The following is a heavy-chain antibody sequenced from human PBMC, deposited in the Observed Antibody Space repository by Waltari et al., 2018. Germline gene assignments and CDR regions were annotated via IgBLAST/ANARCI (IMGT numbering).Heavy chain of an antibody. CDR1: GFTLGSYW. J-gene: IGHJ6*02. CDR3: ATGSTARGYYGMDV. D-gene: IGHD3-10*01. CDR2: IKQDANEE. V-gene: IGHV3-7*02. Sequence: EMQLVESGGGLVQPGGSLRLSCAPSGFTLGSYWMSWVRQAPGQGRGWVSTIKQDANEEYYVDSVKGRFTISTDNAKNSLTLKMNSLRAEDTAVYYCATGSTARGYYGMDVWGQGTTVTVSS.